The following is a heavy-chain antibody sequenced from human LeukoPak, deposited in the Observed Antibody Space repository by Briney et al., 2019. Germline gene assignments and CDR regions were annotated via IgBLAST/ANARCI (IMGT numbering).Heavy chain of an antibody. D-gene: IGHD3-22*01. J-gene: IGHJ4*02. CDR1: GGTFSSYA. V-gene: IGHV1-69*04. CDR3: ARDGYDSSGREYYFDY. Sequence: SVKVSCKASGGTFSSYAISWVRQAPGQGVEWMGRIIPILGIANYAQKFQGRVTITADKSTSTAYMELSSLRSEDTAVYYCARDGYDSSGREYYFDYWGQGTLVTVSS. CDR2: IIPILGIA.